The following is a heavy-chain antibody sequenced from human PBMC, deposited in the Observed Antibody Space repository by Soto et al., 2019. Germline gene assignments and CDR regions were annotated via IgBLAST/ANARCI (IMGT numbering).Heavy chain of an antibody. CDR2: VYWDDDK. CDR3: AHRASWQQIINN. D-gene: IGHD6-13*01. Sequence: QITLKESGPTLVKPTQTLTLTCTFSGFSLSSFGVGVGCIRQSPGKALEWLALVYWDDDKRYRPSLRSRLTSTKNTSKNQVVLTMTNMDPVDTGTYYCAHRASWQQIINNWGQGTLVSVSS. J-gene: IGHJ4*02. CDR1: GFSLSSFGVG. V-gene: IGHV2-5*02.